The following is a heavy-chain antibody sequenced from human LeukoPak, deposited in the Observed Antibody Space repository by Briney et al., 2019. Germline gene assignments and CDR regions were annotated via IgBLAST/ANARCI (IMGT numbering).Heavy chain of an antibody. J-gene: IGHJ3*02. D-gene: IGHD3-16*02. CDR3: ARYPRLQYDAFDI. Sequence: SGTLSLTCAVYGGSFSGYYWSWIRQPPGKGLEWIGEINHSGSTNYNPSLKSRVTISVDTSKKQFSLNLTSVTAADTAVYYCARYPRLQYDAFDIWGRGTRVSVSS. CDR1: GGSFSGYY. V-gene: IGHV4-34*01. CDR2: INHSGST.